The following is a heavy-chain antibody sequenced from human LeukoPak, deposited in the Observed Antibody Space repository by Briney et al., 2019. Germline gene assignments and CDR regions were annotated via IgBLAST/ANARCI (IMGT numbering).Heavy chain of an antibody. CDR1: GGSISTYY. V-gene: IGHV4-59*08. Sequence: SETLSLPCSVSGGSISTYYWSWIRQTPGKGLEWIGYVYYSGTTNYNPSLKGRVTISSDTSKNQFSLNLRSVNVADTAIYYCARHGGSLGYFDSWGQGTLVTVSS. D-gene: IGHD1-26*01. J-gene: IGHJ4*02. CDR3: ARHGGSLGYFDS. CDR2: VYYSGTT.